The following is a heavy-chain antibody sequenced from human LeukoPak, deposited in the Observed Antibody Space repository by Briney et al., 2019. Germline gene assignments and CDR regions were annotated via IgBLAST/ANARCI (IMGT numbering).Heavy chain of an antibody. J-gene: IGHJ4*02. Sequence: PSGTLSLTCAVSGGSISSSNWWSWVRRPPGKGLEWIGEIYHSGSTNYNPSLKSRVTISVDTSKNQFSLKLSSVTAADTAVYYCAREGWLIIDYWGQGTLVTVSS. D-gene: IGHD5-24*01. V-gene: IGHV4-4*02. CDR3: AREGWLIIDY. CDR2: IYHSGST. CDR1: GGSISSSNW.